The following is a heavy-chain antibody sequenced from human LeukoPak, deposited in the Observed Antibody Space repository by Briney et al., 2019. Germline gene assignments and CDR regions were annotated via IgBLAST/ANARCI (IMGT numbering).Heavy chain of an antibody. D-gene: IGHD3-22*01. CDR3: ATSYDSSGNN. Sequence: GGSLRLTCAASGFTFSIFWMSWVRQAPGKGLEWVANIKQDGSAKYYVDSVKGRFTISRDNARNSLYLEMNNLRAEDTAIYYCATSYDSSGNNWGQGTLVTVSS. CDR2: IKQDGSAK. CDR1: GFTFSIFW. J-gene: IGHJ4*02. V-gene: IGHV3-7*01.